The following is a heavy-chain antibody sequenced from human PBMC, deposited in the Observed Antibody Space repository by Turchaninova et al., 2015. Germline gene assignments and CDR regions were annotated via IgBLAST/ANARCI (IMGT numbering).Heavy chain of an antibody. CDR1: GFTFSNYA. D-gene: IGHD4-17*01. V-gene: IGHV3-23*01. Sequence: PGGSLRLSCVASGFTFSNYAMTWVRQAPGKGLEWVSGINNRGETTHYADSVKGRFTISRDNSRNTLYLQMNSLIVEDTAVYYCAKRRFDDYGDLDYWGQGTLVTVSS. J-gene: IGHJ4*02. CDR2: INNRGETT. CDR3: AKRRFDDYGDLDY.